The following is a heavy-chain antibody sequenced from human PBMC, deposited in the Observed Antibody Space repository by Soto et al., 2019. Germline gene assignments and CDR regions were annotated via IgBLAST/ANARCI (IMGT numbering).Heavy chain of an antibody. D-gene: IGHD1-7*01. Sequence: GSLLLSCSTSGRTFSNYAMSGVRQAPGGGLEWVSSMSGSSSTTYYADSVRGRFTISRDRSKNTLYLQMSSLRAEDTALYYCAKNQERELPRVIDFWGQGTLVTVYS. J-gene: IGHJ4*02. V-gene: IGHV3-23*01. CDR3: AKNQERELPRVIDF. CDR2: MSGSSSTT. CDR1: GRTFSNYA.